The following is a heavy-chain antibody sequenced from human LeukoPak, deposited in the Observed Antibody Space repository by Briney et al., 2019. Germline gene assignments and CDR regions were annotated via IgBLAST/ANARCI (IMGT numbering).Heavy chain of an antibody. J-gene: IGHJ4*02. CDR1: GGSFSGYY. Sequence: PSETLSLTCAVYGGSFSGYYWSWIRQPPGKGLEWIGEINHSGSTNYNPSLKSRVTISVDTSKNQFSLKLSSVTAADTAVYYCARAGVSYYGGNGYYFDYWGQGTLVTVSS. CDR3: ARAGVSYYGGNGYYFDY. V-gene: IGHV4-34*01. D-gene: IGHD4-23*01. CDR2: INHSGST.